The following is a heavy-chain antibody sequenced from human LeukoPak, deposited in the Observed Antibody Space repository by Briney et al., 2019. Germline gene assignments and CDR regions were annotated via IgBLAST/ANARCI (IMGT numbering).Heavy chain of an antibody. D-gene: IGHD3-10*01. CDR3: AKGDRVILGYYYGSGNFGGMDV. J-gene: IGHJ6*02. CDR1: GFTFSSYG. Sequence: GGSLRLSCAASGFTFSSYGMHWVRQAPGKGLEWVAVISCDGSNKYYADSVKGRFTISRDNSKNTLYLQMNSLRAEDTAVYYCAKGDRVILGYYYGSGNFGGMDVWGQGTTVTVSS. CDR2: ISCDGSNK. V-gene: IGHV3-30*18.